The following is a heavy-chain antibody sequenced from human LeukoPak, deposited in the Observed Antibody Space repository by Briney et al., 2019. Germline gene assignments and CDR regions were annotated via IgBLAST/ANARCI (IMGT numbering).Heavy chain of an antibody. CDR1: GGSISSGGYY. J-gene: IGHJ4*02. Sequence: SETLSLTCTVSGGSISSGGYYWSWIRQHPGTGLEWIVYIYYSGSTYYNPSLKSRVTISVDTSKNQFSLKLSSVTAADTAVYYCARGRASFAHYDFWSGYYTCFDYWGQGTLVTVSS. V-gene: IGHV4-31*03. D-gene: IGHD3-3*01. CDR3: ARGRASFAHYDFWSGYYTCFDY. CDR2: IYYSGST.